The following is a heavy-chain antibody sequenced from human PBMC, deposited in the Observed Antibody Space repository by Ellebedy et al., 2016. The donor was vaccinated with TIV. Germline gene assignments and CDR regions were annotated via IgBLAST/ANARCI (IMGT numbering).Heavy chain of an antibody. J-gene: IGHJ2*01. CDR1: GGSFSGFY. V-gene: IGHV4-34*01. CDR2: INHRGDT. Sequence: MPSETLSLTCGVDGGSFSGFYWTWIRQPPGKGLEWIAEINHRGDTNYNPSLMGRVTVSIDTSTDDFSLKMTSVTAADTAVYYCARAQLDGYNYMFWYFDLWGRGTLVTVSS. D-gene: IGHD5-24*01. CDR3: ARAQLDGYNYMFWYFDL.